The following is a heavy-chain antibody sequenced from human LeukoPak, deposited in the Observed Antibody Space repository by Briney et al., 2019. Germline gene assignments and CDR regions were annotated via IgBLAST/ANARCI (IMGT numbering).Heavy chain of an antibody. CDR1: GFTFSNAW. CDR3: AREGSVAGLYYYYYYYMDV. D-gene: IGHD6-19*01. V-gene: IGHV3-15*01. J-gene: IGHJ6*03. CDR2: IKSKTDGGTP. Sequence: GGSLRLSCAASGFTFSNAWMSWVRQAPGKGLEWVGRIKSKTDGGTPDYAAPVKGRFTISGDNAKNSLYLQMNSLRAEDTAVYYCAREGSVAGLYYYYYYYMDVWGKGTTVTVSS.